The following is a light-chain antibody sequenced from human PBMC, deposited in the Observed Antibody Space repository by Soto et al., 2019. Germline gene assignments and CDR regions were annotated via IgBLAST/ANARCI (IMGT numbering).Light chain of an antibody. CDR1: QSVSSSD. CDR2: GAS. CDR3: QQYGSSPLT. Sequence: EIVLTQSPGTVSLSPGERATLSCRASQSVSSSDLAWYQQKPGQAPRLLIYGASSRATGIPDRFSGSGSGTDFTLTISRLEPEDFAVYYCQQYGSSPLTFGGGTKVEIK. V-gene: IGKV3-20*01. J-gene: IGKJ4*01.